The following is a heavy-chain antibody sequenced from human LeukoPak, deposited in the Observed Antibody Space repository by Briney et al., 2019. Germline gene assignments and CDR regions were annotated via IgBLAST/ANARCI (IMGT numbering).Heavy chain of an antibody. J-gene: IGHJ6*02. Sequence: GRSLRLSCAASGFTFSSYAMHWVRQAPGKGLEWVAVISYDGSNKYYADSVKGRFTISRDNSKNTLYLQMNSLRAEDTAVYYCARESGEYGIDVWGQGTTVTVSS. V-gene: IGHV3-30*04. D-gene: IGHD1-26*01. CDR1: GFTFSSYA. CDR2: ISYDGSNK. CDR3: ARESGEYGIDV.